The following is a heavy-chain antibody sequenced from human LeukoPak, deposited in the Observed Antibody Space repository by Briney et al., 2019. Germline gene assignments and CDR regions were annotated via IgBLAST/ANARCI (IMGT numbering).Heavy chain of an antibody. CDR2: ISGSGGST. V-gene: IGHV3-23*01. Sequence: GGSLRLSCAASEFTFSSYAMSWVRQAPGKGLEWVSAISGSGGSTYYADSVKGRFTISRDNSKNTLYLQMNSLRAEDTAVYYCARDRGGSSSWYDAFDIWGQGTMVTVSS. J-gene: IGHJ3*02. CDR1: EFTFSSYA. D-gene: IGHD6-13*01. CDR3: ARDRGGSSSWYDAFDI.